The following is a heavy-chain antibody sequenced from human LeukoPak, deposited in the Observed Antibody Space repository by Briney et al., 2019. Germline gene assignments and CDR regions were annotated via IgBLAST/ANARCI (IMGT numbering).Heavy chain of an antibody. CDR1: GFTFSSYS. CDR2: ISCSSSYI. V-gene: IGHV3-21*01. J-gene: IGHJ6*03. D-gene: IGHD1-26*01. CDR3: ARDPLSGSYGEYYYYMDV. Sequence: GGSLRLSCAASGFTFSSYSMNWVRQAPGKGLEWVSSISCSSSYIYYADSVKGRFTISRDNAKNSLYLQMNSLRAEDTAVYYCARDPLSGSYGEYYYYMDVWGKGTTVTVSS.